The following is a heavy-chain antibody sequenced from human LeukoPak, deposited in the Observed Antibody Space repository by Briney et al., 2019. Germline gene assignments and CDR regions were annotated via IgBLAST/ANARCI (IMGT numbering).Heavy chain of an antibody. J-gene: IGHJ4*02. D-gene: IGHD2-21*02. CDR1: GGSFSGYY. Sequence: SSETLSLTCAVYGGSFSGYYWSWIRQPPGKGLEWIGEINHSGSTNYNPSLKSRVTISVDTSKNQFSLKLSSVTAADTAVYYCAKTYCGGDCYNYFDYWGQGTLVTVSS. CDR2: INHSGST. V-gene: IGHV4-34*01. CDR3: AKTYCGGDCYNYFDY.